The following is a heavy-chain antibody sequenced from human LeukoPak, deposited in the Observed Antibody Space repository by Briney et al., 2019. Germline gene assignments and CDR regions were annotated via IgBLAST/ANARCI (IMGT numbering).Heavy chain of an antibody. Sequence: PGGSLRLSCAVYGFTFSSYEMNWVRQAPGKGLEWVSYISRSGSIIYNADSVKGRFTISRDNAKNSLYLQMNSLRAEDTAVYYCARDGGYDRYYFDYWGQGTLVTVSS. D-gene: IGHD6-19*01. CDR2: ISRSGSII. CDR1: GFTFSSYE. J-gene: IGHJ4*02. V-gene: IGHV3-48*03. CDR3: ARDGGYDRYYFDY.